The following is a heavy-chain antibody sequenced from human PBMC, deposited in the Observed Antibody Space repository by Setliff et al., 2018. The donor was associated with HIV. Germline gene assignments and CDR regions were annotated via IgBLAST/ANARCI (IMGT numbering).Heavy chain of an antibody. CDR3: AVRDWNDGGGAFDV. CDR2: IYHTGTT. CDR1: GGSITSSNW. V-gene: IGHV4-4*02. J-gene: IGHJ3*01. Sequence: SETLSLTCTASGGSITSSNWWSWVRQPPGKGLEWIGGIYHTGTTNHNPSLKSRVTVSIDKSKNQFALNVRSATAADTAVYYCAVRDWNDGGGAFDVWGQGKLVTVSS. D-gene: IGHD1-1*01.